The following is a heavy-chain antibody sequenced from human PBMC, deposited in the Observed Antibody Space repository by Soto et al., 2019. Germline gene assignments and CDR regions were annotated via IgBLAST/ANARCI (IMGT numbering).Heavy chain of an antibody. CDR3: ARARDGSAYYYGMDV. J-gene: IGHJ6*02. CDR2: INPSGGST. CDR1: GYTFTSYY. Sequence: EASLKVSCKASGYTFTSYYMHWVRQAPGQGLEWMGIINPSGGSTSYAQKFQGRVTMTRDTSTSTVYMELSSLRSEDTAVYYCARARDGSAYYYGMDVWGQGTTVTVSS. D-gene: IGHD3-10*01. V-gene: IGHV1-46*01.